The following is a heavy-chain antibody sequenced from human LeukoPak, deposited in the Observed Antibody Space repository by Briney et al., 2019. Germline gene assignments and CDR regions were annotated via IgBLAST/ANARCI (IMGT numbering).Heavy chain of an antibody. CDR1: GFTFSSYA. CDR3: TRAVGATRVYFDY. Sequence: QAGGSLRLSCAASGFTFSSYAMSWVRQAPGKGLEWVSAISGSGGSTYCADSVKGRFTISRDNSKNTLYLQMNSLRAEDTAVYYCTRAVGATRVYFDYWGQGTLVTVSS. CDR2: ISGSGGST. J-gene: IGHJ4*02. V-gene: IGHV3-23*01. D-gene: IGHD1-26*01.